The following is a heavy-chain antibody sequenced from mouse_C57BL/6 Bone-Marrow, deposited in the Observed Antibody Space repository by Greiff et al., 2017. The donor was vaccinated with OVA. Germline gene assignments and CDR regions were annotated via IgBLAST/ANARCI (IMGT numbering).Heavy chain of an antibody. J-gene: IGHJ1*03. V-gene: IGHV1-82*01. CDR1: GYAFSSSW. D-gene: IGHD1-1*01. CDR2: IYPGDGDT. Sequence: VQLQQSGPELVKPGASVKISCKASGYAFSSSWMNWVKQRPGKGLEWIGRIYPGDGDTNYNGKFKGKATLTADKSSSTAYMQLSSLTSEDSAVYFCAREGFYYYGSRYFDVWGTGTTVTVSS. CDR3: AREGFYYYGSRYFDV.